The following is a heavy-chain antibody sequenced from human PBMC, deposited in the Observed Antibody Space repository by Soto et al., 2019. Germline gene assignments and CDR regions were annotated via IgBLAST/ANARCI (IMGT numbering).Heavy chain of an antibody. V-gene: IGHV4-34*01. CDR2: INHSGST. CDR3: ARELAVYGDYGIEYGMDV. D-gene: IGHD4-17*01. J-gene: IGHJ6*02. Sequence: SETLSLTCAVYGGSFSGYYWSWIRQPPGKGLEWIGEINHSGSTNYNPSLKSRVTISVNTAKNQFSLKLSSVTAADTAVYYCARELAVYGDYGIEYGMDVWGQGTTVTVSS. CDR1: GGSFSGYY.